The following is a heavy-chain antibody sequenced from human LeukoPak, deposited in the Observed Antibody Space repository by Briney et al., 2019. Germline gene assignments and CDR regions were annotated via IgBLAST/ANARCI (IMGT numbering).Heavy chain of an antibody. J-gene: IGHJ4*02. CDR2: IYSGGST. D-gene: IGHD6-19*01. V-gene: IGHV3-66*01. CDR1: GFTVSSNY. Sequence: GGSLRLSCAASGFTVSSNYMSWVRQAPGKGLEWVSVIYSGGSTYYADSVKGRFTISRDNSKNTLYLQMNSLRAEDTAVYYCARDSGYSSGWYQVYFDYWGQGTLVTVSS. CDR3: ARDSGYSSGWYQVYFDY.